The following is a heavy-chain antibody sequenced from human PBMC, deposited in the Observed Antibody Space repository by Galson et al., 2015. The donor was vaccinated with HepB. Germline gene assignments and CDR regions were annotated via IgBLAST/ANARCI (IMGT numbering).Heavy chain of an antibody. J-gene: IGHJ4*02. V-gene: IGHV3-66*02. CDR3: ARERWNYLDY. D-gene: IGHD2-15*01. CDR1: GFTVSSNY. CDR2: IYSGGST. Sequence: SLRLSCAASGFTVSSNYMSWVRQAPGKGLEWVSVIYSGGSTYYADFVKGRFTISRDNSKNTLYLQMNSLRAEDTAVYYCARERWNYLDYWGQGTLVTVSS.